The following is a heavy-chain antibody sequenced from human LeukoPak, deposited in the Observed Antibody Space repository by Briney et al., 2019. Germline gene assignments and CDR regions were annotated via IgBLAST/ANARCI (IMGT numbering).Heavy chain of an antibody. Sequence: GGSLRLSCAASGFTFSSYAMSWVRQAPGKGLEWVSAISGSGGSAYYADSVKGRFTISRDNSKNTLYLQMNSLRAEDTAVYYCAKGDPYCSGGSCYFDYWGQGTLVTVSS. J-gene: IGHJ4*02. CDR1: GFTFSSYA. CDR2: ISGSGGSA. V-gene: IGHV3-23*01. D-gene: IGHD2-15*01. CDR3: AKGDPYCSGGSCYFDY.